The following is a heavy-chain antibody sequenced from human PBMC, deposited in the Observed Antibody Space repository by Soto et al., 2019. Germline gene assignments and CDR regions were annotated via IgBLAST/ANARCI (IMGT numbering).Heavy chain of an antibody. CDR3: ARGWEFWSSPTYGMDV. CDR2: IYHSGST. V-gene: IGHV4-4*02. D-gene: IGHD3-3*01. CDR1: GGSISSSNC. Sequence: QVQLQESGPGLVKPSGTLSLTCAVSGGSISSSNCWRWVRQPPGKGLAGIGEIYHSGSTNYNPSLKSRVDISVDKSKNKFSLKLSSVTAADTAVYYCARGWEFWSSPTYGMDVWGQGTTVPVSS. J-gene: IGHJ6*02.